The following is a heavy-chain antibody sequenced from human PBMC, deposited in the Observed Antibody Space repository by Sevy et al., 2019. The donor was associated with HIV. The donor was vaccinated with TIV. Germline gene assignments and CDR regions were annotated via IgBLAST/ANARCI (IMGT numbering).Heavy chain of an antibody. D-gene: IGHD3-3*01. CDR1: GFTLSGSA. V-gene: IGHV3-73*01. CDR3: TSETKLRFLEWLHLNY. CDR2: IRSKANGYAT. Sequence: GGSLRLSCAASGFTLSGSAMHWVRQASGKGLEWVGRIRSKANGYATAYAASVKGRFTISRDDSKNTAYLQMNSLKTEDTAVYYCTSETKLRFLEWLHLNYWGQGTLVTVSS. J-gene: IGHJ4*02.